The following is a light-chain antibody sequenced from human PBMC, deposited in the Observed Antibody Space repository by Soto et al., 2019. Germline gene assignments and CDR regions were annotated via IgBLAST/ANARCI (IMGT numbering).Light chain of an antibody. Sequence: DIQVTQSPSSVSASVGDRVAITCGASQGISSWLAWYQQKPGKAPKLLIYAASSLQSGVPSRFSGSGSGTEFTFTISSLQPGDLATYYCQHYSAFSVTFGQGTKVDIK. CDR2: AAS. J-gene: IGKJ1*01. CDR1: QGISSW. CDR3: QHYSAFSVT. V-gene: IGKV1-12*01.